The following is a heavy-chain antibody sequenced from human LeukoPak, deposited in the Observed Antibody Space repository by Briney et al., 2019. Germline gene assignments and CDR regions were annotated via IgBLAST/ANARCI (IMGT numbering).Heavy chain of an antibody. Sequence: GGSLRLSCAASGFTFSSYAMHWVRQAPGKGLEWVAVISYDGSNKYYADSVKGRFTISRDNSKNTLYLQMNSLRAEDTAVYYCARFPSDGNYDSSGYPHPADYWGQGTLVTVSS. D-gene: IGHD3-22*01. V-gene: IGHV3-30*04. J-gene: IGHJ4*02. CDR2: ISYDGSNK. CDR1: GFTFSSYA. CDR3: ARFPSDGNYDSSGYPHPADY.